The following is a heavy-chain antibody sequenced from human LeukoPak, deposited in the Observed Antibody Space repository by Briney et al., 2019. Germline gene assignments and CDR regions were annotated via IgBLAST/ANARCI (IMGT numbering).Heavy chain of an antibody. CDR2: IYYSGST. J-gene: IGHJ4*02. V-gene: IGHV4-39*01. Sequence: PSETLSLTCTVSVGSISSSSYYWGWIRQPPGKGLEWIGSIYYSGSTYYNPSLKSRVTISVDTSKNQFSLKLSSVTAADTAVYYCARHSSGLRYFDYWGQGTLVTVSS. D-gene: IGHD6-19*01. CDR1: VGSISSSSYY. CDR3: ARHSSGLRYFDY.